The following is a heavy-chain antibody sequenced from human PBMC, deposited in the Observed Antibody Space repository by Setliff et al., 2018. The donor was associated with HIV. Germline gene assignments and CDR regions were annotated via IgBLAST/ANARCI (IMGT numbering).Heavy chain of an antibody. D-gene: IGHD6-19*01. CDR1: GFTFSSYE. Sequence: PGGSLRLSCAASGFTFSSYEINWVRQAPGKGLEWVSYISSSGSTIYYADSVKGRFTISRDNAKNTLYLQMNSLRTEDTALYYCAKDKANVAVAGTLDYWGQGTLVTVSS. CDR3: AKDKANVAVAGTLDY. V-gene: IGHV3-48*03. CDR2: ISSSGSTI. J-gene: IGHJ4*02.